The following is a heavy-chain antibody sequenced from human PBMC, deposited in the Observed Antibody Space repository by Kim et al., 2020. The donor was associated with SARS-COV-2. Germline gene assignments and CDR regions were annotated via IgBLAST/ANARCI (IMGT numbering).Heavy chain of an antibody. Sequence: SQTLSLTCAISGDSVSSNSAAWNWIRQSPSRGLEWLGRTYYRSKWYNDYAVSVKSRITINPDTSKNQFSLQLNSVTPEDTAVYYCARESRLMTTVTRTWARAFDIWGQGTMVTVSS. CDR3: ARESRLMTTVTRTWARAFDI. D-gene: IGHD4-17*01. CDR1: GDSVSSNSAA. J-gene: IGHJ3*02. CDR2: TYYRSKWYN. V-gene: IGHV6-1*01.